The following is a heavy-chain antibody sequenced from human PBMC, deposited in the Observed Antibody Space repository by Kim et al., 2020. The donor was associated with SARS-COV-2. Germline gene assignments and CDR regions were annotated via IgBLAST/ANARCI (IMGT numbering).Heavy chain of an antibody. CDR2: IYYSGST. CDR1: GGSISSSSYY. CDR3: ASGGSYYYGSGSYYGNTARGVPRFFRY. J-gene: IGHJ4*02. V-gene: IGHV4-39*01. D-gene: IGHD3-10*01. Sequence: SETLSLTCTVSGGSISSSSYYWGWIRQPPGKGLEWIGSIYYSGSTYYNPSLKSRVTISVDTSKNQFSLKLSSVTAADTAVYYCASGGSYYYGSGSYYGNTARGVPRFFRYWGQGTLVTVSS.